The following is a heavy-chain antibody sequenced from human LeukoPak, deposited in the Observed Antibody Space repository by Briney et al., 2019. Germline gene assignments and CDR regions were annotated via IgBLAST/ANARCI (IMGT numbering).Heavy chain of an antibody. V-gene: IGHV3-74*01. CDR2: INGDGRNI. D-gene: IGHD3-16*02. CDR1: GFTFSSYW. CDR3: AKSWGYTRPYYNYMDV. J-gene: IGHJ6*03. Sequence: PGGSLRLSCVASGFTFSSYWMHWVRQDPRKGLVWVSRINGDGRNINYADSVRGRFTISRDNAKNTLSLQMNGLRPEDTAVYYCAKSWGYTRPYYNYMDVWGKGTTVTVSS.